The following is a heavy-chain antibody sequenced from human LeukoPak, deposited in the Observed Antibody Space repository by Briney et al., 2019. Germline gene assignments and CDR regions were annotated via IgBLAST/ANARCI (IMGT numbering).Heavy chain of an antibody. CDR2: INHGGST. V-gene: IGHV4-34*01. J-gene: IGHJ4*02. Sequence: AETLSLTCAVYGGSFSGYYWSWIRQPPGKGLEWTGEINHGGSTNYNPSLKSRVTISVDTSKNQFSLKLSSVTAADTAVYYCARVTYYYDSSGYYAPHYFDYWGQGTLVTVSS. CDR3: ARVTYYYDSSGYYAPHYFDY. D-gene: IGHD3-22*01. CDR1: GGSFSGYY.